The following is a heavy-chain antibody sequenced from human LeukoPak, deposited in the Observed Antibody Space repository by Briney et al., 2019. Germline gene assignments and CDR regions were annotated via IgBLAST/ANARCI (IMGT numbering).Heavy chain of an antibody. J-gene: IGHJ6*01. D-gene: IGHD2-21*01. V-gene: IGHV3-33*01. Sequence: GGSLRLSCAAPGFTFSSYGMHWVRQAPGKGLEWVAVIWYDGSNKYYADSVKGRFTISRDDSKTTVYLLMNSLRAEDTAVYYCAREVAPLYFHYGMDVWGEGTTVTVSS. CDR1: GFTFSSYG. CDR3: AREVAPLYFHYGMDV. CDR2: IWYDGSNK.